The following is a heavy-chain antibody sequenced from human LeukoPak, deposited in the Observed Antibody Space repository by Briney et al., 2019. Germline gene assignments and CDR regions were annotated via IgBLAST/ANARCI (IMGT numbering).Heavy chain of an antibody. Sequence: PSETLSLTCTVSGGSISSYYWSWIRQPPGKGLEWIGYIYYSGSTNYNPSLKSRVTISVDTSKNQFSLKLSSVTAADTAVYYCARGRLIPMTGYRYYYYYYMDVWGKGTTVTVSS. D-gene: IGHD3-9*01. V-gene: IGHV4-59*12. CDR3: ARGRLIPMTGYRYYYYYYMDV. CDR1: GGSISSYY. CDR2: IYYSGST. J-gene: IGHJ6*03.